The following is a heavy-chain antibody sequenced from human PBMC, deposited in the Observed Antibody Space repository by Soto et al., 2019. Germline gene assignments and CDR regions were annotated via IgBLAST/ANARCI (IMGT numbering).Heavy chain of an antibody. V-gene: IGHV3-21*01. CDR2: ISTTSTYI. Sequence: GGSLRLSCAASGFTCSSYSMIWVRQAPGQGLEWVSSISTTSTYIYYADSVKGRFTISRDNAKNSLFLQMDSLRAEDTAVYYCARDFKYDILTSSSGMDVWGQGPTVTVSS. CDR1: GFTCSSYS. D-gene: IGHD3-9*01. J-gene: IGHJ6*02. CDR3: ARDFKYDILTSSSGMDV.